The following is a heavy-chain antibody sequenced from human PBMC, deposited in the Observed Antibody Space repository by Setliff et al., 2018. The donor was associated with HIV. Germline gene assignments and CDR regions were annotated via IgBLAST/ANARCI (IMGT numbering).Heavy chain of an antibody. V-gene: IGHV3-23*01. CDR1: GFTFSNSL. D-gene: IGHD6-6*01. CDR2: IRGTGGDT. J-gene: IGHJ6*03. Sequence: GESLTISCAASGFTFSNSLMTWVRQAPGKGLEWVSSIRGTGGDTYYSDSVKGRFTISRDNSKNTLYLQMDSLRAEDTAVYYCATRQAPRSCYMDVWGKGTTVTVS. CDR3: ATRQAPRSCYMDV.